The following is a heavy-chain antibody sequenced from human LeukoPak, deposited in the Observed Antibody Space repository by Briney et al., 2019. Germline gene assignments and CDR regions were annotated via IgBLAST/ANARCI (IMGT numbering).Heavy chain of an antibody. V-gene: IGHV3-74*01. J-gene: IGHJ4*02. CDR1: GLTFSGHW. D-gene: IGHD7-27*01. Sequence: PGGSLRLSCAASGLTFSGHWMYWLRQAPGKGLAWVSRINGDGSATNYAGSMKGRFTISRDNAKNILYLQMNSLREDDTAVYYCARDINWGQVDYWGQGTLVTVSS. CDR2: INGDGSAT. CDR3: ARDINWGQVDY.